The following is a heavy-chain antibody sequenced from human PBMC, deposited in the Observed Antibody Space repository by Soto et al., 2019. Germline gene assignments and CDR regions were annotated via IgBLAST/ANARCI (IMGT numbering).Heavy chain of an antibody. D-gene: IGHD6-25*01. CDR1: GGTFSSYA. CDR2: IIPIFGTA. Sequence: WASVKVSCKASGGTFSSYAISGVRQAPGQGLEWMGGIIPIFGTANYAQKFQGRVTITADESTSTAYMELSSLRSEDTAVYYCARGGYGNWFDPWGQGTLVTVSS. V-gene: IGHV1-69*13. J-gene: IGHJ5*02. CDR3: ARGGYGNWFDP.